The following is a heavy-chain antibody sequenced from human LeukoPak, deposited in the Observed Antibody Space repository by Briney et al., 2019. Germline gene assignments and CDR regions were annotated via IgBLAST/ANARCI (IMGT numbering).Heavy chain of an antibody. J-gene: IGHJ4*02. Sequence: GGSLRLSCAASGFTFSSYAMSWVRQAPGKGLEWVSTISDSGGSTYSADSVKGRFTVSRDNSKNTVYLQMNSLRAGDTAVYYCAKDRGIAGAEYFDYWGQGTLVTVSS. V-gene: IGHV3-23*01. CDR2: ISDSGGST. CDR3: AKDRGIAGAEYFDY. D-gene: IGHD1-26*01. CDR1: GFTFSSYA.